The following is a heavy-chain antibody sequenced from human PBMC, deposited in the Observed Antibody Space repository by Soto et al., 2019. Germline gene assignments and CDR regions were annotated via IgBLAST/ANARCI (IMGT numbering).Heavy chain of an antibody. CDR2: ISAYNGNT. CDR1: GYTFTSYG. CDR3: ARDSSPYGDYVGFDY. D-gene: IGHD4-17*01. V-gene: IGHV1-18*01. J-gene: IGHJ4*02. Sequence: ASVKVSCKASGYTFTSYGISWVRQAPGQGLEWMGWISAYNGNTNYAQKLQGRVTMTTDTSTSTAYMELRSLRSDDTAVYYRARDSSPYGDYVGFDYWGQGTLVTVSS.